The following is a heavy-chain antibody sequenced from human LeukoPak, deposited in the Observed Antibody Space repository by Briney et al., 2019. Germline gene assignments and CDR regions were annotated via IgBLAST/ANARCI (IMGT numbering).Heavy chain of an antibody. Sequence: GGSLRLSCAASGFTFSSYAMSWVRQAPGKGLEWVSYISSSSSTIYYADSVKGRFTISRDNAKNSLYLQMNSLRAEDTAVYYCARDRGGSYYYLDAFDIWGQGTMVTVSS. CDR1: GFTFSSYA. CDR3: ARDRGGSYYYLDAFDI. J-gene: IGHJ3*02. V-gene: IGHV3-48*01. D-gene: IGHD1-26*01. CDR2: ISSSSSTI.